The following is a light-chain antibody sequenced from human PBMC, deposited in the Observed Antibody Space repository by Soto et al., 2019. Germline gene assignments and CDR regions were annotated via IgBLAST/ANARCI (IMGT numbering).Light chain of an antibody. CDR3: TSYTSISTLV. Sequence: QSALTQPASVSGSPGQSVTISCTGTSSDVGGYYFVSWYQQHPDKAPRLMIYEVSDRPSGISTRFSGSKSGNTASLTISGLQPEDEADYYCTSYTSISTLVFGGGTKLTVL. CDR1: SSDVGGYYF. J-gene: IGLJ3*02. CDR2: EVS. V-gene: IGLV2-14*01.